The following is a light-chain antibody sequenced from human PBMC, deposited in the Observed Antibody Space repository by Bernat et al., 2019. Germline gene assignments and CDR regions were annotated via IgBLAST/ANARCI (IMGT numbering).Light chain of an antibody. Sequence: DIQMTQSPSSVSASVGDRVTITCRASQRINSWVAWYQQKPGKAPTLLIYPASSLQSGVPSRFSGSGSGTDFTLTIISLQPEDFATYYCQQADSFPITFGQVTRLEIK. CDR3: QQADSFPIT. J-gene: IGKJ5*01. CDR1: QRINSW. V-gene: IGKV1-12*01. CDR2: PAS.